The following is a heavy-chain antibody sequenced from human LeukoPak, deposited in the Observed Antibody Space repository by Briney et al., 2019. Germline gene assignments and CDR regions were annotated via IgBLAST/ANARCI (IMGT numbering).Heavy chain of an antibody. CDR2: IYYSGST. J-gene: IGHJ4*02. CDR3: ASDYDSSGYFDY. CDR1: GGSISSSNW. V-gene: IGHV4-4*02. Sequence: SGTLSLTCAVSGGSISSSNWWSWVRPPPGKGLEWIGSIYYSGSTYYNPSLKSRVTISVDTSKNQFSLKLSSVTAADTAVYYCASDYDSSGYFDYWGQGTLVTVSS. D-gene: IGHD3-22*01.